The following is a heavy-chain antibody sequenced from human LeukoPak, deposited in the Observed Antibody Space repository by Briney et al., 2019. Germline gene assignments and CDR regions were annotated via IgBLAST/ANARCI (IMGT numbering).Heavy chain of an antibody. V-gene: IGHV1-18*01. CDR2: ISAYNGNT. CDR3: ARDLKGYDWFDP. D-gene: IGHD5-18*01. Sequence: ASVKVSCKASGYTFTSYGISRVRQAPGQGLEWMGWISAYNGNTNYAQKLQGRVTMTTDTSTSTAYMELRSLRSDDTAVYYCARDLKGYDWFDPWGQGTLVTVSS. J-gene: IGHJ5*02. CDR1: GYTFTSYG.